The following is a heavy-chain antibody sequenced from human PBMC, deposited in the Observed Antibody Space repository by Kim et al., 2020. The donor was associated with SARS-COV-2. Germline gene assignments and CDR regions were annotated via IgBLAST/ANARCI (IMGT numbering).Heavy chain of an antibody. CDR3: ARERGIKAFDI. CDR2: IYYSGST. D-gene: IGHD1-20*01. J-gene: IGHJ3*02. CDR1: GGSIRSYY. V-gene: IGHV4-59*01. Sequence: SETLSLTCTASGGSIRSYYWSWIRQPPGKGLEWIGYIYYSGSTNYNPSLKSRVTISVDTSKNQFSLKLSSVTAADTAVYYCARERGIKAFDIWGQGTMVT.